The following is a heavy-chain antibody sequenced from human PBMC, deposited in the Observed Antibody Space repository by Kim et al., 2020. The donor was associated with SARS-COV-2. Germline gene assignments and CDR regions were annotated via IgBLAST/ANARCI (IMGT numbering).Heavy chain of an antibody. CDR2: IYYSGST. Sequence: SETLSLTCTVSGGSISSYYWSWIRQPPGKGLEWIGYIYYSGSTNYNPSLKSRVTISVDTSKNQFSLKLSSVTAADTAVYYCASGTPQTPPLFDYWGQGTLVTVSS. CDR1: GGSISSYY. CDR3: ASGTPQTPPLFDY. V-gene: IGHV4-59*01. J-gene: IGHJ4*02. D-gene: IGHD1-1*01.